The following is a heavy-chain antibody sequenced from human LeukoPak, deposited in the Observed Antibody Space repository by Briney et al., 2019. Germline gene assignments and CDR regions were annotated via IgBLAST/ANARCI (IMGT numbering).Heavy chain of an antibody. D-gene: IGHD3-9*01. J-gene: IGHJ6*03. CDR3: ARDSFLLRYFDWSPMDV. CDR1: GFTFSSYS. V-gene: IGHV3-21*01. CDR2: ISSSSSYI. Sequence: GGSLRLSCAASGFTFSSYSMKRVRQAPGKGLEWVSSISSSSSYIYYADSVKGRFTISRDNAKNSLYLQMNSLRAEDTAVYYCARDSFLLRYFDWSPMDVWGKGTTVTVSS.